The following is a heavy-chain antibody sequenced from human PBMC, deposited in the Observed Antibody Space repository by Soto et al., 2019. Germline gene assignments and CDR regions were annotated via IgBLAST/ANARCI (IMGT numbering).Heavy chain of an antibody. J-gene: IGHJ4*02. CDR3: AKDRGGTGWPFDH. Sequence: LRLSCTPSGFTFRNFAMSWVRQAPGKGLEWVSSISAGGATTYYADSVKGRVTMSRDNSKNTLSLQMISLRAEDSAVYYCAKDRGGTGWPFDHWGQGTLVTVSS. CDR1: GFTFRNFA. D-gene: IGHD6-19*01. V-gene: IGHV3-23*01. CDR2: ISAGGATT.